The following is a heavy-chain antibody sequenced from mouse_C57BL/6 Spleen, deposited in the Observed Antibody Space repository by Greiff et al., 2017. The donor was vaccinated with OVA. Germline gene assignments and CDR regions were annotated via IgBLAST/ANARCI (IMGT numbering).Heavy chain of an antibody. V-gene: IGHV14-2*01. CDR1: GFNIKDYY. D-gene: IGHD4-1*01. Sequence: EVQLVESGAELVKPGASVKLSCTASGFNIKDYYMHWVKQRTEQGLEWIGRIDPEDGETKYAPKFPGKATITADTSSNTAYLQLSSLTSEDTAVYYCAMANWDGDWFAYWGQGTLVTVSA. CDR3: AMANWDGDWFAY. J-gene: IGHJ3*01. CDR2: IDPEDGET.